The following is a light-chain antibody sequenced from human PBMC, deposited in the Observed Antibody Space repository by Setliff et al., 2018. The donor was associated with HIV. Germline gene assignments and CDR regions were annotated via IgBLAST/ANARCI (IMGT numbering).Light chain of an antibody. V-gene: IGLV2-23*02. CDR1: SSDVGSYNL. Sequence: QSALAQPASVSGSPGQSITIPCTGTSSDVGSYNLVSWYQQHPGKAPKLMIYEVSKRPSGVSNRFFGSKSGNTASLTISGLQAEDEADYYCCSYAGSSTVVFGGGTKVTV. CDR3: CSYAGSSTVV. J-gene: IGLJ2*01. CDR2: EVS.